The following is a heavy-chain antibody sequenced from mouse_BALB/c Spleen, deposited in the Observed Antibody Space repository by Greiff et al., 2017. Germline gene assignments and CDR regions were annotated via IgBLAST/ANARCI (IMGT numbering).Heavy chain of an antibody. D-gene: IGHD4-1*01. CDR3: ATTGTTYWYFDV. V-gene: IGHV14-3*02. J-gene: IGHJ1*01. CDR2: IDPANGNT. CDR1: GFNIKDTY. Sequence: VQLQQSGAELVKPGASVKLSCTASGFNIKDTYMHWVKQRPEQGLEWIGRIDPANGNTKYDPKFQGKATITADTSSNTAYLQLRSLTSEDTAVYYCATTGTTYWYFDVWGAGTTVTVSS.